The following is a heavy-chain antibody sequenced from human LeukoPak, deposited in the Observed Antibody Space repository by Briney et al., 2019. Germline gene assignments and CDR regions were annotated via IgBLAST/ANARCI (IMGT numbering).Heavy chain of an antibody. Sequence: SETLSLTCTVSGGSISSRNYYWGWIRQPPGKGLEWIGGVYYTGTTYSNPSLKSRVTISVDTSKNQFSLKLSSVTAADTAVYYCARGFSSRMVRPRWGWSDPWGQGTLVTVSS. CDR2: VYYTGTT. D-gene: IGHD3-10*01. CDR3: ARGFSSRMVRPRWGWSDP. J-gene: IGHJ5*02. V-gene: IGHV4-39*01. CDR1: GGSISSRNYY.